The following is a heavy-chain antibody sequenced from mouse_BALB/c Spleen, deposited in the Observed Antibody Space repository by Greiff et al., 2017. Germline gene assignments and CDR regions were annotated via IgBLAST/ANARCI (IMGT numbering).Heavy chain of an antibody. CDR3: ASGGSSGYYYYAMDY. Sequence: QVQLKESGPGLVAPSQSLSITCTVSGFSLTGYGVNWVRQPPGKGLEWLGMIWGDGSTDYNSALKSRLSISKDNSKSQVFLKMNSLQTDDTARYYCASGGSSGYYYYAMDYWGQGTSVTVSS. J-gene: IGHJ4*01. CDR1: GFSLTGYG. V-gene: IGHV2-6-7*01. CDR2: IWGDGST. D-gene: IGHD3-1*01.